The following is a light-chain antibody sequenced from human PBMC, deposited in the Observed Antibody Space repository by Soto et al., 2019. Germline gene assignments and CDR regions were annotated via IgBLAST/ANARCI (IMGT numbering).Light chain of an antibody. CDR1: QSLGSGY. CDR3: QQYGSSPPIT. J-gene: IGKJ5*01. V-gene: IGKV3-20*01. CDR2: AAS. Sequence: EIVLTQSPGTLSLSPGDRATLSCRASQSLGSGYLAWYQQKPGQAPRILIYAASTRATGIPDRFSGSGSGTDFTLTISRLEPEDFAVYYCQQYGSSPPITFGQGTRLEIK.